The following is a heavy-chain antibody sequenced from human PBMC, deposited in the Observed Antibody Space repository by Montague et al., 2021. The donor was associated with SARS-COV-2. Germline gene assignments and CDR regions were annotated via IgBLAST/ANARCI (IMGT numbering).Heavy chain of an antibody. CDR1: GGSISSSSYF. J-gene: IGHJ4*02. CDR2: IYYSGST. CDR3: ARKTSRGLTIFGVVTASYCFDY. D-gene: IGHD3-3*01. V-gene: IGHV4-39*01. Sequence: SETLSLTCTVSGGSISSSSYFWGWIHQPPGKGLEWIGSIYYSGSTYYNPSLKSRVTISVDTSKNQFSLKLSSVTAADTAVFYCARKTSRGLTIFGVVTASYCFDYWGQGTLVTGSS.